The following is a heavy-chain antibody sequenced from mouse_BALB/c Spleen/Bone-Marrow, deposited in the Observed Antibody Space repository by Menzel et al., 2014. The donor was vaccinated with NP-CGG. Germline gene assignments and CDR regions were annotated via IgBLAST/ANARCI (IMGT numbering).Heavy chain of an antibody. V-gene: IGHV5-17*02. CDR1: GFTFSSFG. Sequence: EVMLVESGGGLVQPGGSRKLSCAASGFTFSSFGMHWVRQAPEKGLEWVAYISSGSSTIYYADTVKGRFTISRDNPKSTLFLQMTSLRSEDTAMYYCARDRYDEYFDVWGAGTTVNVSS. CDR3: ARDRYDEYFDV. CDR2: ISSGSSTI. J-gene: IGHJ1*01. D-gene: IGHD2-14*01.